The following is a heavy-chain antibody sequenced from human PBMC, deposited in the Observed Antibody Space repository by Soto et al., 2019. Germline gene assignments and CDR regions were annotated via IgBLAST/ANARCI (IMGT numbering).Heavy chain of an antibody. CDR1: GFVLSSYS. CDR3: ARSYSYGFGY. D-gene: IGHD5-18*01. J-gene: IGHJ4*02. Sequence: EVQLVESGGGLVQPGWSLRLSCAASGFVLSSYSMSWVRQAPGKGLEWVSYIGTGTRTRYYADSVKGRFTISRDNGKNSLFRQMNSLRAEDTALYYCARSYSYGFGYWGQGTLVTVSS. CDR2: IGTGTRTR. V-gene: IGHV3-48*01.